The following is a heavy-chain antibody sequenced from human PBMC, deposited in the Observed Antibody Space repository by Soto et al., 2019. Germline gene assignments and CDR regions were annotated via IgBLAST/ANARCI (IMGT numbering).Heavy chain of an antibody. J-gene: IGHJ4*02. V-gene: IGHV3-7*01. CDR3: ARFSGGWGTTLYFDS. CDR1: GFTFSGYW. D-gene: IGHD2-2*01. Sequence: ESGGGLVQPGGSQRLSCEDSGFTFSGYWMSWVRQAPGKGLEWVANIKQDGSEKYYVDSVKGRFTISRDNAKNSLNLQMNSLRDEDTAIYYCARFSGGWGTTLYFDSWGQGTLVTVSS. CDR2: IKQDGSEK.